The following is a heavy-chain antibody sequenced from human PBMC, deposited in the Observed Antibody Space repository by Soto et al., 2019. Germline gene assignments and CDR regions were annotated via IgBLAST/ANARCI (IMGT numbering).Heavy chain of an antibody. CDR3: GSPGHVDY. V-gene: IGHV4-34*01. CDR2: IHQGGNT. Sequence: QVQLQQWGAGLLKTSETLSLTCAVYGGSFSGYYWSWIRQPPGKGLEWIGEIHQGGNTKNNPPLKRRVTISVDTSKRQFSLKLSSVTAADTAVYYCGSPGHVDYWGQGTLVTVSS. J-gene: IGHJ4*02. CDR1: GGSFSGYY.